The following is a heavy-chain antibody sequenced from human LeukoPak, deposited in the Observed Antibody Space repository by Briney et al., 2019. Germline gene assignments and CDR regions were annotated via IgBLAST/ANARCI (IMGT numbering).Heavy chain of an antibody. CDR1: GGSISGSSYY. V-gene: IGHV4-39*01. Sequence: SETLSLTCTVSGGSISGSSYYWGWIRQPPGKGLEWIGSIYYSGSTYYNPSLKSRVTISVDTSKNQFSLKLSSVTAADTAVYYCASRGGVVVPVPFQHWGQGTLVTVSS. CDR3: ASRGGVVVPVPFQH. J-gene: IGHJ1*01. D-gene: IGHD2-2*01. CDR2: IYYSGST.